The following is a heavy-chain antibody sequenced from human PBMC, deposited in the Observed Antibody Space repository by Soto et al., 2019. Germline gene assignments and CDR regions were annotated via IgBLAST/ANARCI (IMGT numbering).Heavy chain of an antibody. CDR1: GFTFDDYA. V-gene: IGHV3-9*01. D-gene: IGHD2-2*01. CDR3: ARSRDLVSRLLDL. J-gene: IGHJ5*02. CDR2: ITWNSGDV. Sequence: DVLLVESGGGLVQPGRSLRLYCAASGFTFDDYAMHWVRQGPGKVLEWVSGITWNSGDVAYTGSVKGRFSISRDNDENSLYLHMNSLRPEDTAFYYCARSRDLVSRLLDLWGQGTIVTVYS.